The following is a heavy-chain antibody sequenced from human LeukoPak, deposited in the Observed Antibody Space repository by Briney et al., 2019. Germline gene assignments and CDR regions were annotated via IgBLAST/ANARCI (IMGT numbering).Heavy chain of an antibody. J-gene: IGHJ6*03. Sequence: SETLSLTCTVSGGAITSHYWTWIRQPAGKGLEWIGRIFTSGITNYDPSLKSRVTMSVDTSKNQFSLNLSSVTAADTAVYYCARESSGNYYNPLGYMDVWGKGTTVTVSS. CDR3: ARESSGNYYNPLGYMDV. CDR2: IFTSGIT. D-gene: IGHD3-10*01. CDR1: GGAITSHY. V-gene: IGHV4-4*07.